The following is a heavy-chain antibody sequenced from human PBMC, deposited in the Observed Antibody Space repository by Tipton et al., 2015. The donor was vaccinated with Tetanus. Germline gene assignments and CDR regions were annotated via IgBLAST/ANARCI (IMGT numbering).Heavy chain of an antibody. D-gene: IGHD6-19*01. CDR1: GDSIGSYY. Sequence: TLSLTCTVSGDSIGSYYWSWIRQPPGRGLEWIGHIYFTGNTQYSLSLKSRVTMSVATSKIQFSLKLSSVTAADTAVYYCARVGLHVVAGTGQYYFDYWGRGTLVTVSS. V-gene: IGHV4-59*01. CDR2: IYFTGNT. J-gene: IGHJ4*02. CDR3: ARVGLHVVAGTGQYYFDY.